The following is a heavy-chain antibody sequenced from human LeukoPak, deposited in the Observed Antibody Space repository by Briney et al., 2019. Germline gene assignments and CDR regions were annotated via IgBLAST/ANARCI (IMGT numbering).Heavy chain of an antibody. D-gene: IGHD3-22*01. V-gene: IGHV3-7*01. CDR2: IKTDGSQI. Sequence: GGSLRLSCVASGFTFSSYWMTWVRQAPGKGLEWVANIKTDGSQIYYVDSVKGRFTISRDNAKNTLYLQMNSLRAEDTAVYYCARGQLYYDSSGFDYWGQGTLVTVSS. J-gene: IGHJ4*02. CDR1: GFTFSSYW. CDR3: ARGQLYYDSSGFDY.